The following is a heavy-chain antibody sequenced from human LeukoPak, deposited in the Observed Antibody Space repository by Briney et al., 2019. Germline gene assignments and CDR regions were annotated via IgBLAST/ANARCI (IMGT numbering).Heavy chain of an antibody. D-gene: IGHD3-16*01. CDR2: VSGSGGST. CDR1: GFTFSSYA. Sequence: GGSLRLSCAASGFTFSSYAMSWVRQAPGKGLEWVSAVSGSGGSTYYADSVKGRFTISRGNSKNTLYLQMNSLRVEDTAVYYCANRPVWVHYAADYWGQGTLVTVSS. J-gene: IGHJ4*02. V-gene: IGHV3-23*01. CDR3: ANRPVWVHYAADY.